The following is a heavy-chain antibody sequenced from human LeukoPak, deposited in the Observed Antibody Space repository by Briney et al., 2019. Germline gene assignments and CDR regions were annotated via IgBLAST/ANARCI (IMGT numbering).Heavy chain of an antibody. D-gene: IGHD5-18*01. V-gene: IGHV4-59*11. CDR2: VYYSGRT. J-gene: IGHJ5*01. CDR3: ARGYPWFDS. Sequence: PSETLSPTRTVSGGSIRSHYWSWIRQPPGKGLEWIGYVYYSGRTNYNPPLMTRVTISVDTSQNQFSLKLSSVTAADTAMYYCARGYPWFDSWGQGTTVTVSS. CDR1: GGSIRSHY.